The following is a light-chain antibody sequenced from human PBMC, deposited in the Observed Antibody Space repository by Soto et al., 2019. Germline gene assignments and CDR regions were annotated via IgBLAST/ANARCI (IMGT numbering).Light chain of an antibody. CDR3: QQSYCTPLT. Sequence: DIQMTQSPSSLSASVGDRVTITCRASQSISSYLNWYQQKPGKAPKLLIYAASSLQSWVPSRFRGSGSGTDFTLTISSLQPEDFATYYCQQSYCTPLTFGQGKRLDIK. CDR2: AAS. V-gene: IGKV1-39*01. J-gene: IGKJ5*01. CDR1: QSISSY.